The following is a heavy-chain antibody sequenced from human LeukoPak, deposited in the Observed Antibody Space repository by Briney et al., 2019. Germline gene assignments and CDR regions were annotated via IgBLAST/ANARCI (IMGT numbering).Heavy chain of an antibody. Sequence: SETLSLTCTVSGYSISRYYWSWIRQPPGKGLEWIGYIYSSGSTNYNPSLKSRVTISVDTSKNQFSLKLSSVTAADTAVYYCARGAAATYWGQGTLVTVSS. J-gene: IGHJ4*02. V-gene: IGHV4-59*01. CDR3: ARGAAATY. D-gene: IGHD6-13*01. CDR2: IYSSGST. CDR1: GYSISRYY.